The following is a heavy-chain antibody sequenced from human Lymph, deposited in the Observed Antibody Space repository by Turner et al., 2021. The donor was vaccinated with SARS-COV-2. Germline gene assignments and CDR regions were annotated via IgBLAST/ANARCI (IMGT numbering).Heavy chain of an antibody. CDR2: ISHIFGTA. V-gene: IGHV1-69*01. CDR1: GGIFSSYG. D-gene: IGHD3-10*01. J-gene: IGHJ4*02. CDR3: ASFGGDYVFDY. Sequence: QVQLVQSGAEVKKPGSSVKVSCKASGGIFSSYGISWVRQAPGQGLEWMGGISHIFGTANYAQKFQGRVTITADESTSTAYMGLSSLRSEDTAVYYCASFGGDYVFDYWGQGTLVTVSS.